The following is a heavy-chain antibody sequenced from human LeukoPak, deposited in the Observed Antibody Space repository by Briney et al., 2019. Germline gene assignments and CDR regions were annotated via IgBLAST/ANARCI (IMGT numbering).Heavy chain of an antibody. CDR1: GFTCSSYA. Sequence: GGSLRLSCAASGFTCSSYAMSWVRQAPGKWHQQVSAITGRGGSTYYAESVKGRFISSRDSSKYALYLQMNSLRAEDTAVYYCAKAGMFYYDSSAYHNWGQGTLVTVSS. J-gene: IGHJ4*02. CDR2: ITGRGGST. V-gene: IGHV3-23*01. CDR3: AKAGMFYYDSSAYHN. D-gene: IGHD3-22*01.